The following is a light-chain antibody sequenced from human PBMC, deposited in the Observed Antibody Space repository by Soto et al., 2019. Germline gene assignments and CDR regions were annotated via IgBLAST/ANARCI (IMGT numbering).Light chain of an antibody. J-gene: IGLJ2*01. V-gene: IGLV1-44*01. CDR2: SNN. CDR3: AAWDDSLNGVV. CDR1: SSNIESNT. Sequence: QSVLTQPPSASGTPGQRVTISWSGSSSNIESNTVNWYQQLPGTAPKLLIYSNNQRPSGVPDRFSGSKSGTSASLAISGLQSEDEADYYCAAWDDSLNGVVFGGGTQLTVL.